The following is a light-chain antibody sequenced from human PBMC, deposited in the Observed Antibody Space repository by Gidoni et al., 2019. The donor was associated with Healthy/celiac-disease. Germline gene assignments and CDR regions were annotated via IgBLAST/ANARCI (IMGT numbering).Light chain of an antibody. Sequence: EIVLTQSPATLSLSPGERATLSCRASQSVSSYLACYQQKPGQAPRLLIYDASNRATGIPARFSGSGSGTDFTLTISSLEPEDFAVYYCQRVGXCXGGTKVEIK. CDR1: QSVSSY. J-gene: IGKJ4*01. CDR3: QRVGX. CDR2: DAS. V-gene: IGKV3-11*01.